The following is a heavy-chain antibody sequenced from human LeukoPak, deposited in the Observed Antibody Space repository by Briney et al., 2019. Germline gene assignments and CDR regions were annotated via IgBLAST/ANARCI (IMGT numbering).Heavy chain of an antibody. CDR1: GFTFSSYG. V-gene: IGHV3-33*01. J-gene: IGHJ4*02. CDR3: ARVTFHYGGNSGLDY. D-gene: IGHD4-23*01. CDR2: IWYDGSNK. Sequence: PGGSLRLSCAASGFTFSSYGMHWVRQAPGKGLEWVAVIWYDGSNKYYADSVKGRFTISRDNSKNTLYLQMNSLRAEDTAVYYRARVTFHYGGNSGLDYWGQGTLVAVSS.